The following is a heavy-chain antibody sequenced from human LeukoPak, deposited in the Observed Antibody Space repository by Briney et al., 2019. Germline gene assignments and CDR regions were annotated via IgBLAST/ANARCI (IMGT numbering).Heavy chain of an antibody. CDR1: GYSITNYW. CDR3: ARQSRDGSKTRGYYFDY. J-gene: IGHJ4*02. Sequence: GESLKISCQVSGYSITNYWIGWVRPMPRKGLESMGIIYPADSDTTYSPSFQGQVTISADKSISTVYLQWGSLKASDTAMYYCARQSRDGSKTRGYYFDYWGQGTLVTVSS. D-gene: IGHD3-10*01. CDR2: IYPADSDT. V-gene: IGHV5-51*01.